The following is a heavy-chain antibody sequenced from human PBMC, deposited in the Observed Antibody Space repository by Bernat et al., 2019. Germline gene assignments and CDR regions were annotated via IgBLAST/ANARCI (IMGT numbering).Heavy chain of an antibody. CDR2: INAGNGNT. CDR1: GYTFTSYA. V-gene: IGHV1-3*01. Sequence: QVQLVQSGAEVKKPGASVKVSCKASGYTFTSYAMHWVRQAPGQRLEWMGWINAGNGNTKYSQKLQGRVTITREKSARTAXMELRRLRSEETAVYYCARERQQTMYKWFDQRGKGTLVTVSS. J-gene: IGHJ5*02. D-gene: IGHD3-10*02. CDR3: ARERQQTMYKWFDQ.